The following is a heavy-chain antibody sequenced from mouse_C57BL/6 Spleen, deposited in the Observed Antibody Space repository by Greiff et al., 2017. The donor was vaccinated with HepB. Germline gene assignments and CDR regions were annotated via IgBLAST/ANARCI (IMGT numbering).Heavy chain of an antibody. J-gene: IGHJ4*01. CDR1: GYTFTSYW. CDR3: VYDLAMDY. D-gene: IGHD2-12*01. Sequence: QVQLQQPGAELVKPGASVKVSCKASGYTFTSYWMHWVKQRPGRGLEWIGRIHPTDSDTNYKQKFKGKATLTVDKSSSTAYMPLSSLTSEDSAVYYCVYDLAMDYWGQGTSVTVSS. V-gene: IGHV1-74*01. CDR2: IHPTDSDT.